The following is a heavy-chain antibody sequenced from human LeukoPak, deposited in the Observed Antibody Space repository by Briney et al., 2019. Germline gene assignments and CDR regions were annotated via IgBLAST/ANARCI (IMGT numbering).Heavy chain of an antibody. CDR2: ISGSGGST. V-gene: IGHV3-23*01. CDR3: AKYRGSYRYYFDY. D-gene: IGHD1-26*01. Sequence: GGSLRPSCPAPGFTFTSYAMSWFRKAQGKGLEWVPAISGSGGSTYYADSVKGRFTISRDNSKNTLYLQMNSLRAEDTAVYYCAKYRGSYRYYFDYWGQGTLVTVSS. J-gene: IGHJ4*02. CDR1: GFTFTSYA.